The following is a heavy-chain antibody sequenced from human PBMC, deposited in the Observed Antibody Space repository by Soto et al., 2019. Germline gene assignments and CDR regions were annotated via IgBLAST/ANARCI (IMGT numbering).Heavy chain of an antibody. Sequence: QVQLVESGGGVVQPGRSLRLSCAASGFTFRSYAMHWVRQAPGKGLECVAVIAYDGSNKFYRDYVKGRFTISRDNSKHTMYLQRNCVRYEERAVYYCAGGDREDIAVGMGARPGGYGVDCWGHGTTVTVSS. CDR2: IAYDGSNK. CDR3: AGGDREDIAVGMGARPGGYGVDC. V-gene: IGHV3-30-3*01. D-gene: IGHD2-15*01. CDR1: GFTFRSYA. J-gene: IGHJ6*01.